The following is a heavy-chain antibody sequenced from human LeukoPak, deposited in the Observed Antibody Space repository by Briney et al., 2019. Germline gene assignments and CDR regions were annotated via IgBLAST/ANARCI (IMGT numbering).Heavy chain of an antibody. CDR1: GFTFSTYW. V-gene: IGHV3-7*05. Sequence: PGGSLRLSCVASGFTFSTYWMSWVRQAPGKGLEWVANIKQDGSEKYYVDSVKGRFTISRDNAKNSLYLQMNSLRAEDTAVYYCATAGVGYWGQGSFVTVSS. D-gene: IGHD1-26*01. J-gene: IGHJ4*02. CDR3: ATAGVGY. CDR2: IKQDGSEK.